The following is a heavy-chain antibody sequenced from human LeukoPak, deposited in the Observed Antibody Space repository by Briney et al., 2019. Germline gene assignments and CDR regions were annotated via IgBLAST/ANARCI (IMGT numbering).Heavy chain of an antibody. Sequence: GGSLRLSCAASGFTFSSYAMHWVRQAPGKGLEWVAVISYDGSNKYYADSVKGRFTISRDNSKNTLYLQMNSLRAEDTAVYYCATPPSSSGYYYYMDVWGKGTTVTVSS. V-gene: IGHV3-30-3*01. J-gene: IGHJ6*03. CDR3: ATPPSSSGYYYYMDV. D-gene: IGHD6-6*01. CDR2: ISYDGSNK. CDR1: GFTFSSYA.